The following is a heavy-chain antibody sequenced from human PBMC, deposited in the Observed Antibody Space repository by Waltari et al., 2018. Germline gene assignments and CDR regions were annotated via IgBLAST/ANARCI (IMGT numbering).Heavy chain of an antibody. CDR3: ARGPGRSGYYTPYYYYGMDV. V-gene: IGHV4-34*01. D-gene: IGHD3-3*01. Sequence: QVQLQQWGAGLLKPSETLSLTCAVYGGSFSGYYWSWIRQPPGKGLEWIGEINQSGSTNYNPSLKSRVTISVDTSKNQFSLKLSSVTAADTAVYYCARGPGRSGYYTPYYYYGMDVWGQGTTVTVSS. J-gene: IGHJ6*02. CDR2: INQSGST. CDR1: GGSFSGYY.